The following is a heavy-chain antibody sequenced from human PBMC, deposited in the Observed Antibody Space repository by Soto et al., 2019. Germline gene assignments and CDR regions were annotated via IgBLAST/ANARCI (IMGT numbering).Heavy chain of an antibody. Sequence: PGESLKISCKGSGYSSTSYWIGRVRQMPGKGLEWMGIIYPGDSDTRYSPSFQGQVTISADKSISTAYLQWSSLKASDTAMYYCARLKYYYDSSGYKYYFDYWGQGTLVTVSS. CDR2: IYPGDSDT. D-gene: IGHD3-22*01. CDR3: ARLKYYYDSSGYKYYFDY. CDR1: GYSSTSYW. V-gene: IGHV5-51*01. J-gene: IGHJ4*02.